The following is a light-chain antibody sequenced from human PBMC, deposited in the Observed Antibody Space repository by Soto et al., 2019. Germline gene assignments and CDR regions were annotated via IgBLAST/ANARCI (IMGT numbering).Light chain of an antibody. CDR1: QGVSSW. Sequence: DIQMTQSPSSVSASVGDRVTITCRASQGVSSWLAWYHQKPGKAPKLLIYAASILQSGVPSSFSGSVSGTDFTLTISSLQPEDFATYYCQQAKNFIFTFGPGTKVDIK. J-gene: IGKJ3*01. V-gene: IGKV1-12*01. CDR2: AAS. CDR3: QQAKNFIFT.